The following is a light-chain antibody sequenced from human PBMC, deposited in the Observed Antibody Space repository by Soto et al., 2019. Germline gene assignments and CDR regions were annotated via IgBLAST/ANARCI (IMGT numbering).Light chain of an antibody. V-gene: IGKV1-27*01. Sequence: DIQMTQSPSSLSASVGDRVTITCRASQGISNNLAWYQQKPGKVPKLMIYAASTLHSGVPSRCSGSVSGTDFTLTISSLQPEDGATYYCQKYNCAPLTCGGGTRVEI. J-gene: IGKJ4*01. CDR1: QGISNN. CDR3: QKYNCAPLT. CDR2: AAS.